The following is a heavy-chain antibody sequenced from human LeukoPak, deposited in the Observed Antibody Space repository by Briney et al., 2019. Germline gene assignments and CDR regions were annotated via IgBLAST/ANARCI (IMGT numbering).Heavy chain of an antibody. CDR2: INPSGGST. V-gene: IGHV1-46*01. Sequence: VASVKVSCKASGYTFTSYYMHWVRQAPGQGLEWMGIINPSGGSTSYAQKFQGRVTMTRDTSTSTVYMELSSLRSEDTAVYYCARDRTLRWLTGLGAFDIWGQGTMVTVSS. D-gene: IGHD4-17*01. J-gene: IGHJ3*02. CDR1: GYTFTSYY. CDR3: ARDRTLRWLTGLGAFDI.